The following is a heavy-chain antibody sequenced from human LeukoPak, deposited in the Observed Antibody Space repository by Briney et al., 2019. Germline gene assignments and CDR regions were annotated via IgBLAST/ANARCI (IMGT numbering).Heavy chain of an antibody. V-gene: IGHV3-48*01. CDR1: GFTFSSVS. CDR3: ARARSGNYFDY. J-gene: IGHJ4*02. D-gene: IGHD3-3*01. CDR2: ISSSSSTI. Sequence: QPGGSLRLSCAASGFTFSSVSMSWVRQAPGKGLEWISYISSSSSTIYYADSVKGRFTISRDNAKNSVYLQMNSLRAEDTAVYSCARARSGNYFDYWGQGTLVTVSS.